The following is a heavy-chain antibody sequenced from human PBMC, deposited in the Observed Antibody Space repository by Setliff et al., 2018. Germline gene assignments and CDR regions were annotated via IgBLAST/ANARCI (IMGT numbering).Heavy chain of an antibody. CDR2: IKEDGSET. CDR1: GFTFSRYW. Sequence: PGGSLRLSCVASGFTFSRYWMSWVRQAPGKGLEWVANIKEDGSETYYVDSVKGRFTISRDNPNNSLYLQMNNLRAEDTAVYYCARDGGEYWGQGTLVTVSS. D-gene: IGHD3-16*01. J-gene: IGHJ4*02. V-gene: IGHV3-7*01. CDR3: ARDGGEY.